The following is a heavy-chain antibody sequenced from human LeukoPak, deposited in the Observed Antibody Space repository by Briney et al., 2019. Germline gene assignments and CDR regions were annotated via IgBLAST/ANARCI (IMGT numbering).Heavy chain of an antibody. V-gene: IGHV4-4*02. J-gene: IGHJ4*02. Sequence: SGTLSLTCAVSGGSISSNNWWSWVRQPPGKGLEWIGEIYHSGGTNYNPPLKSRVTISLDKSKNQFSLKLNSVTAADTAVYYCARDLGYSYGLGLDYWGQGTLVTVSS. CDR1: GGSISSNNW. CDR3: ARDLGYSYGLGLDY. CDR2: IYHSGGT. D-gene: IGHD5-18*01.